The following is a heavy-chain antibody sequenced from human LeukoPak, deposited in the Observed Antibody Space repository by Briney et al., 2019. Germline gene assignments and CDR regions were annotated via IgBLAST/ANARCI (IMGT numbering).Heavy chain of an antibody. CDR1: GGSISSHY. CDR3: ARDLDDFWSGGNWFDP. V-gene: IGHV4-59*11. Sequence: SETLSLTCTVSGGSISSHYWSWIRQPPGKGLEWIGYIYYSGSTNYNPSLKSRVTISVDTSKNQFSLKLSSVTAADTAVYYCARDLDDFWSGGNWFDPWGQGTLVTVSS. J-gene: IGHJ5*02. D-gene: IGHD3-3*01. CDR2: IYYSGST.